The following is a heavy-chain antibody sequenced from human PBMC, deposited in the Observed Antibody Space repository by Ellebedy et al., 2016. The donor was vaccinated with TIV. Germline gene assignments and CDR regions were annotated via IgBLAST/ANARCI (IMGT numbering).Heavy chain of an antibody. CDR2: ISGSGGST. D-gene: IGHD2/OR15-2a*01. Sequence: GESLKISXAASGFTFSSYAMSWVRQAPGRRLEWVSAISGSGGSTHYVDSVRGRFTISRDNSKNTLYLQMTSLRAEDTAVYYCAKAPPAILTHFYYYYYYMDVWGKGTTVTVSS. J-gene: IGHJ6*03. CDR1: GFTFSSYA. CDR3: AKAPPAILTHFYYYYYYMDV. V-gene: IGHV3-23*01.